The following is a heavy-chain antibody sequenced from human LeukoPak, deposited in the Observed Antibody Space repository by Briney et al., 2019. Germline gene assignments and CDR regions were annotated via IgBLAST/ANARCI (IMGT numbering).Heavy chain of an antibody. V-gene: IGHV1-18*01. Sequence: GASVKVSCKASGYTFTSYGISWVRQAPGQGLEWMGWISAYNGNTNYAQKLQGRVTMTTDTSTSTAYMALRSLRSDVTAVYYCARATFVVRGVIITGDYWGQGTLVTVSS. CDR2: ISAYNGNT. D-gene: IGHD3-10*01. J-gene: IGHJ4*02. CDR1: GYTFTSYG. CDR3: ARATFVVRGVIITGDY.